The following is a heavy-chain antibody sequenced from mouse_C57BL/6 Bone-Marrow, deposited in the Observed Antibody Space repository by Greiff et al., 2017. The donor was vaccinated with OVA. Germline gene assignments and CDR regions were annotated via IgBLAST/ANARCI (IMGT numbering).Heavy chain of an antibody. CDR3: ARYYGGFAY. Sequence: KLMESGGGLVKPGGSLKLSCAASGFTFSSYAMSWVRQTPEKRLEWVATISDGGSYTYYPDNVKGRFTISRDNAKNNLYLQMSHLKSEDTAMYYCARYYGGFAYWGQGTLVTVSA. CDR1: GFTFSSYA. J-gene: IGHJ3*01. V-gene: IGHV5-4*03. CDR2: ISDGGSYT. D-gene: IGHD1-2*01.